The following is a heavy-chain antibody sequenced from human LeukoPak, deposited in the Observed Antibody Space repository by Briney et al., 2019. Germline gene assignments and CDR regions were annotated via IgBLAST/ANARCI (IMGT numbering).Heavy chain of an antibody. Sequence: GGSLRLSCTASGFTFGDYAMSWVRQAPGKGLEWVGFIRSKAYGGATEYAASVKGRFTISRDDSKSIAYLQMNSLKTEDTAVYYCTRVRSGWYVDYWGQGTLVTVSS. V-gene: IGHV3-49*04. CDR1: GFTFGDYA. D-gene: IGHD6-19*01. J-gene: IGHJ4*02. CDR3: TRVRSGWYVDY. CDR2: IRSKAYGGAT.